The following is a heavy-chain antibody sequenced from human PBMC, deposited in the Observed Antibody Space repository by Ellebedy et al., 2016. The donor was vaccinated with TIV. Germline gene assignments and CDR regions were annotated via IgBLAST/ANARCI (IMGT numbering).Heavy chain of an antibody. V-gene: IGHV5-51*01. D-gene: IGHD6-13*01. CDR2: IYPGDSDT. J-gene: IGHJ2*01. Sequence: GESLKISCKGSGYSFTSYWIGWVRQMPGKGLEWMGIIYPGDSDTRYSPSFQGQVTISADKSISTAYLQWSSLKASDTAMYYCARVAAAGHYIRWYFDLWGRGTLVTVSS. CDR3: ARVAAAGHYIRWYFDL. CDR1: GYSFTSYW.